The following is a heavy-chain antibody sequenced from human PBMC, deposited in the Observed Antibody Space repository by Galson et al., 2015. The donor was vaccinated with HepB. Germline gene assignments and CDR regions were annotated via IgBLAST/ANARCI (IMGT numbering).Heavy chain of an antibody. Sequence: SVKVSCKASGYTFTSYGISWVRQAPGQGLEWMGWISAYNGNTNYAQKLQGRVTMTTDTSTSTAYMELRSLRSDDTAVYYCAISVGIAVAGTGGHDAFDIWGQGTMVTVPS. CDR1: GYTFTSYG. CDR3: AISVGIAVAGTGGHDAFDI. V-gene: IGHV1-18*04. CDR2: ISAYNGNT. D-gene: IGHD6-19*01. J-gene: IGHJ3*02.